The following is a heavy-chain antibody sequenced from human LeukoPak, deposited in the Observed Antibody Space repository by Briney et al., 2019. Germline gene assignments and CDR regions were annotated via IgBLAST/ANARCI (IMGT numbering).Heavy chain of an antibody. D-gene: IGHD3-10*01. V-gene: IGHV4-39*01. CDR1: GGSISSNSYY. CDR2: IYYSGST. Sequence: PSETLSLTCSVSGGSISSNSYYWGWIRQPPGKGLEWIGSIYYSGSTYYNPSLKSRVTISVDTSKDQFSLKLSSVTAADTAVYYCARTRYYYNSRSYGAPYYFDYWGQGTLVTVSS. J-gene: IGHJ4*02. CDR3: ARTRYYYNSRSYGAPYYFDY.